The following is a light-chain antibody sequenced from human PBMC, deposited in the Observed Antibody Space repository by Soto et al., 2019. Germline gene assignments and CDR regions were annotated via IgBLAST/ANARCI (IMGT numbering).Light chain of an antibody. CDR2: RDT. CDR1: NIGSKN. J-gene: IGLJ3*02. Sequence: SYELTQPLSVSVALGQTARITCGGNNIGSKNVHWYQLNPGQAPVLVIYRDTNRPSGIPERFSGSNSGNTATLAISGAQVGDDADYYCQVSDRSTVVFGGGTQLTVL. CDR3: QVSDRSTVV. V-gene: IGLV3-9*01.